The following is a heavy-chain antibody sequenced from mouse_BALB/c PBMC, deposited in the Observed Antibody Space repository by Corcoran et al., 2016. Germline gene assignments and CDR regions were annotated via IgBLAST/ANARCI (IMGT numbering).Heavy chain of an antibody. CDR2: INTYTGEP. Sequence: QIQLVQSGPALKKPGETVKISCKASGYTFTNYGMNWVKQAPGKGFKWMGWINTYTGEPTYADDVKGRFAFSLETSASTAYLQINNLKNEDTATYFCAREPYAMDYWGQGTSVTVSS. CDR3: AREPYAMDY. V-gene: IGHV9-3-1*01. CDR1: GYTFTNYG. J-gene: IGHJ4*01. D-gene: IGHD6-1*01.